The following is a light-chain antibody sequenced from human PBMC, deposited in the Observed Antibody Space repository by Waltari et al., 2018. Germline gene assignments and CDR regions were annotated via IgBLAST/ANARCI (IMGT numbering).Light chain of an antibody. J-gene: IGLJ3*02. CDR1: SSNIGSNT. CDR3: AAWDDSLNGWV. V-gene: IGLV1-44*01. CDR2: GKD. Sequence: QSVLPQPPSASGTPGLRVTISCSGSSSNIGSNTGNWYKHLPGRAPNLLIYGKDPRPSGVPDRSSGSKSGSSASLAINGLQSEDEADYYCAAWDDSLNGWVFGGGTKLTVL.